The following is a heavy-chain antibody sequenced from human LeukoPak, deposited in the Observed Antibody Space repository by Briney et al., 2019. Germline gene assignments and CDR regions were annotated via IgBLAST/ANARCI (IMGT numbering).Heavy chain of an antibody. CDR3: ARDPFMTTVTLDY. V-gene: IGHV3-30*04. J-gene: IGHJ4*02. Sequence: GGSLRLSCAASGFTFSSYAMHWVRQAPGKGLEWVAVISYDGSNKYYADSVKGRFTISRDNSKNTLYLQMISLRAEDTAVYYCARDPFMTTVTLDYWGQGTLVTVSS. CDR2: ISYDGSNK. CDR1: GFTFSSYA. D-gene: IGHD4-17*01.